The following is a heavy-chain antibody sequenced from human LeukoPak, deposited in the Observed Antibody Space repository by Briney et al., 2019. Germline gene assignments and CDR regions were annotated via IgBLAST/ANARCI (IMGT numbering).Heavy chain of an antibody. CDR1: GFTFSSYA. V-gene: IGHV3-23*01. CDR2: ISGGGST. Sequence: PGGSLRLSCAASGFTFSSYAMSWVRQAPGKGLEWVSAISGGGSTYYADSVKGRFTISRDNSKNTLYLQMNSLRAEDTAVYYRAKARGYSYEYGMDVWGQGTTVTVS. D-gene: IGHD5-18*01. J-gene: IGHJ6*02. CDR3: AKARGYSYEYGMDV.